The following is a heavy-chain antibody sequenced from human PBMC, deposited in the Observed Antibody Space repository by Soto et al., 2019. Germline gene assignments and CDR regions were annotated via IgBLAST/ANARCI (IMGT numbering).Heavy chain of an antibody. CDR2: IWYDGSNK. Sequence: QVQLVESGGGVVQPGRSVRLSCAASGFTFSSYGMHWVRQAPGKGLEWVAVIWYDGSNKYYADSVKGRFTISRDNSKNTLFLQMNSLRAEDTAVYYCARDGSGSSHYFDYWGQGTLVTVSS. D-gene: IGHD1-26*01. CDR1: GFTFSSYG. CDR3: ARDGSGSSHYFDY. V-gene: IGHV3-33*01. J-gene: IGHJ4*02.